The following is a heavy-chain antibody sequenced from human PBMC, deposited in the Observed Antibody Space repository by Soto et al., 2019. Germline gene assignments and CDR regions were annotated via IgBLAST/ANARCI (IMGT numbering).Heavy chain of an antibody. CDR2: ISYDGSNK. Sequence: GGSLRLSCAASGFTFSSYGMHWVRQAPGKGLEWVAVISYDGSNKYYADSVEGRFTISRDNSKNTLYLQMNSLRAEDTAVYYCARVRDIVVGIAATHFRHWGQGTLVTVSS. J-gene: IGHJ1*01. D-gene: IGHD2-15*01. V-gene: IGHV3-30*03. CDR3: ARVRDIVVGIAATHFRH. CDR1: GFTFSSYG.